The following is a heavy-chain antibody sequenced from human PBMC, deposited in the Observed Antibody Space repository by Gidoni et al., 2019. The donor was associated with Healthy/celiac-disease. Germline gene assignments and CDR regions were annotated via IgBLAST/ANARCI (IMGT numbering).Heavy chain of an antibody. D-gene: IGHD3-22*01. CDR2: INHSGST. V-gene: IGHV4-34*01. CDR3: ASGSGYDSSGYYRALGNY. Sequence: QVQLQQWGAGLLKPSETLSLTCAVYGGSFSGYYWSRIRQPPGKGLEWIWQINHSGSTNYNPSLKSRVTISVDTSKNQFSLKLSSVTAADTAVYYCASGSGYDSSGYYRALGNYWGQGTLVTVSS. J-gene: IGHJ4*02. CDR1: GGSFSGYY.